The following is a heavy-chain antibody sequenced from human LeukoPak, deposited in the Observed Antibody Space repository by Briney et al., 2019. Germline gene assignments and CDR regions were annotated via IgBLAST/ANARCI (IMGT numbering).Heavy chain of an antibody. CDR3: AKDSSVWVVGAISFFDY. V-gene: IGHV3-30*18. Sequence: PGGSLRLSCAASGFTFSNYGMHWVRQAPGKGLEWVAAISYDGSTKYYADSVKGRFTSSRDNSKNTLYLQMNSLRPEDTAVYYCAKDSSVWVVGAISFFDYWGQGTLVTVPS. CDR2: ISYDGSTK. J-gene: IGHJ4*02. CDR1: GFTFSNYG. D-gene: IGHD1-26*01.